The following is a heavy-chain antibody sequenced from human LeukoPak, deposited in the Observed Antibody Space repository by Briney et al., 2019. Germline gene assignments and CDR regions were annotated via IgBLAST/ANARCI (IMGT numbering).Heavy chain of an antibody. Sequence: GGSLRLSCAASGFTFSSYAMSRVRQAPGKGLEWVSAISGSGGSTYYADSVKGRFTISRDNSKNTLYLQMNSLRAEDTAVYYCAKEYSSGWYELYYFDYWGQGTLVTVSS. D-gene: IGHD6-19*01. CDR2: ISGSGGST. CDR1: GFTFSSYA. J-gene: IGHJ4*02. V-gene: IGHV3-23*01. CDR3: AKEYSSGWYELYYFDY.